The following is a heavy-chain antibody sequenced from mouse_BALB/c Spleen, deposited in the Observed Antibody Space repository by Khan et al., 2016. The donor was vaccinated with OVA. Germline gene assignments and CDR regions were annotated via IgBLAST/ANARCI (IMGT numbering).Heavy chain of an antibody. J-gene: IGHJ4*01. CDR3: AKDISYYAMDY. CDR2: IWGGGSK. V-gene: IGHV2-6-5*01. CDR1: GFSLTDYA. Sequence: QVQLKESGPGLVAPSQSLSITCTVSGFSLTDYAVSWIRQPPGKDLEWLGVIWGGGSKSYNSAPKSRLSISKDNSRSQAFLNMNSLQTDDTAMYYCAKDISYYAMDYWGQGTSVTVSS.